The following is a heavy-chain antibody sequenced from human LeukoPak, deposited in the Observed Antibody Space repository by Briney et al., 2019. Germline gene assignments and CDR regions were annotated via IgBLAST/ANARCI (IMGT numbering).Heavy chain of an antibody. J-gene: IGHJ4*02. CDR1: GGTFSSYA. Sequence: SVKVSCKASGGTFSSYAISWVRQAPGQGLEWMGGIIPIFGTANYAQKFQGRVTITTDESTSTAYMGLSSLRSKDMTVYYCARLDYDILTGGVDYCGQGTLGTVSS. V-gene: IGHV1-69*05. D-gene: IGHD3-9*01. CDR3: ARLDYDILTGGVDY. CDR2: IIPIFGTA.